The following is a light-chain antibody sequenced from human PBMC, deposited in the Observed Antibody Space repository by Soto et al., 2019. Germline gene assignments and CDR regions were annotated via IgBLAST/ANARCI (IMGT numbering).Light chain of an antibody. CDR2: GAS. Sequence: EIVLTQSPGTLSLSPGERATLSCRASQSVSSTYLAWYQQKSGQAPRLLIYGASSRATGIPDRFSGSGCGTDFTLTISRLEPEDFAVYYCQQYGGSPRTFGQGTKVEIK. CDR1: QSVSSTY. CDR3: QQYGGSPRT. V-gene: IGKV3-20*01. J-gene: IGKJ1*01.